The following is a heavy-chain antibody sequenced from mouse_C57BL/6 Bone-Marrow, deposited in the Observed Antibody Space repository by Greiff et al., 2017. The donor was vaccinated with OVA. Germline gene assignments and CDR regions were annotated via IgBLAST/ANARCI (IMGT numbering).Heavy chain of an antibody. J-gene: IGHJ3*01. Sequence: EVKLVESGGGLVQSGRSLRLSCATSGFTFSDFYMEWVRQAPGKGLEWIAASRNQANDYTTEYNASVKGRFIVSRDTSQSILYLQMNALRAEDTAIYYCARDGDYGISYRFAYWGQGTLVTVSA. CDR2: SRNQANDYTT. CDR3: ARDGDYGISYRFAY. D-gene: IGHD1-1*01. CDR1: GFTFSDFY. V-gene: IGHV7-1*01.